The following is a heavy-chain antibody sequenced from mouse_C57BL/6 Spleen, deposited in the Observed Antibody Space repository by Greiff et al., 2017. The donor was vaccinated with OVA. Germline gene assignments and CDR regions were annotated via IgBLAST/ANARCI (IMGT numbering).Heavy chain of an antibody. J-gene: IGHJ2*01. Sequence: VKLVESGAELVRPGASVTLSCKASGYTFTDYEMHWVKQTPVHGLEWIGAIDPETGGTAYNQKFKGKAILTADKSSSTAYMELRSLTSEDSAVYYCTNYDYWGQGTTLTVSS. V-gene: IGHV1-15*01. CDR3: TNYDY. CDR1: GYTFTDYE. CDR2: IDPETGGT.